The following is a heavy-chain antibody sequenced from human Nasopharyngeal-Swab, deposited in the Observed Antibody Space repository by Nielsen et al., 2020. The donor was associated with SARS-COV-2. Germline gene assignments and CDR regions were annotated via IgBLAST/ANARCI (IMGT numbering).Heavy chain of an antibody. V-gene: IGHV3-11*05. CDR1: GFTFSDYY. CDR2: ISSSSSYT. J-gene: IGHJ4*02. CDR3: AKDLYYYGSGSYFDY. D-gene: IGHD3-10*01. Sequence: GGSLRLSFAASGFTFSDYYMSWIRQAPGKGLEWVSYISSSSSYTNYADSVKGRFTISRDNAKTSLYLQMNSLRAEDTAVYYCAKDLYYYGSGSYFDYWGQGTLVTVSS.